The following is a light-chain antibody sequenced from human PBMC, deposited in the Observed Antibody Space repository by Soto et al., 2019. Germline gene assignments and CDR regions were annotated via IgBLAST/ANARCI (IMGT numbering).Light chain of an antibody. CDR2: AAS. CDR1: QSVSNS. CDR3: QQFYRSPYT. V-gene: IGKV1-39*01. J-gene: IGKJ2*01. Sequence: DIQMTQSPSFLSASVGDRVTISCRTSQSVSNSVNWYRHRPGEAPKLLIYAASSLHSEVPLRFSGSGSGTDFTFTISNLQPEDFATYFCQQFYRSPYTFGQGTKVEI.